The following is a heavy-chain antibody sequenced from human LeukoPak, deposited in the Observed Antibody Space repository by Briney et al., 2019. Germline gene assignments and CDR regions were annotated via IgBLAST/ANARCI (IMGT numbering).Heavy chain of an antibody. Sequence: PGGSLRLSCAASGFTFDDYAMHWVRQAPGKGLEWVSGISWNSGSIGYADSVKGRFTISRDNAKNSLYLQMNSLRAEDMALYYCAKDVSPYYQLRHFDYWGQGTLVTVSS. J-gene: IGHJ4*01. D-gene: IGHD3-10*01. V-gene: IGHV3-9*03. CDR3: AKDVSPYYQLRHFDY. CDR2: ISWNSGSI. CDR1: GFTFDDYA.